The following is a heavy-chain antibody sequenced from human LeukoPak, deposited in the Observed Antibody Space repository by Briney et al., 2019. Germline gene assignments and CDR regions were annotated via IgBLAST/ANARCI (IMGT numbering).Heavy chain of an antibody. V-gene: IGHV1-8*01. D-gene: IGHD3-10*01. J-gene: IGHJ4*02. CDR1: GYTFTSYD. CDR3: ARVATEYYYGSGSYYPWAPDY. CDR2: MNPNSGNT. Sequence: GASVTVSCKASGYTFTSYDINWVRQAPGQGLEWMGWMNPNSGNTGYAQKFQGRVTMTRNTSISTAYMELSSLRSEDTAVYYCARVATEYYYGSGSYYPWAPDYWGQGTLVTVSS.